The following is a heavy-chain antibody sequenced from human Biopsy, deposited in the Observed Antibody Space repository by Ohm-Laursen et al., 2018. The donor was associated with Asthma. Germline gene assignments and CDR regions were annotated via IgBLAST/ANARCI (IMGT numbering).Heavy chain of an antibody. Sequence: SLRLSCSASGFTFVDHWMSRVRQAPGKGLEWVANIKHDGTEKNHVDSRKGRFTISRDNAKNSLYLQMNSLRAEDTAVYYCARTFHFWSPYHAEHYQLWGQGTLVTVSS. CDR3: ARTFHFWSPYHAEHYQL. CDR2: IKHDGTEK. V-gene: IGHV3-7*01. D-gene: IGHD3-3*02. J-gene: IGHJ1*01. CDR1: GFTFVDHW.